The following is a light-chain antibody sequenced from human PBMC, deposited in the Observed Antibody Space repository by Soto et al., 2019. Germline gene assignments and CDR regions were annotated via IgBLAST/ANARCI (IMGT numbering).Light chain of an antibody. J-gene: IGKJ4*01. CDR3: QQYGSSPAVT. V-gene: IGKV3-20*01. Sequence: EIVLTQSPGTLSLSPGERATLSCRASQSVSSSYLAWYQQKPGQAPRLLIYGASSRATGIPDRFSGSGSGTEFTLTISRLEAEDFAVYYCQQYGSSPAVTFGGGTKVEIK. CDR2: GAS. CDR1: QSVSSSY.